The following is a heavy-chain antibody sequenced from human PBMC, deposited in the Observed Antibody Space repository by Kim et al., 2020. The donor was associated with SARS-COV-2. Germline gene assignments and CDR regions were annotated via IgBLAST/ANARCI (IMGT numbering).Heavy chain of an antibody. CDR3: ASEAGTEDDY. CDR2: ISSSSSYI. CDR1: GFTFSSYS. J-gene: IGHJ4*02. V-gene: IGHV3-21*01. D-gene: IGHD6-19*01. Sequence: GGSLRLSCAASGFTFSSYSMNWVRQAPGKGLEWVSSISSSSSYIYYADSVKGRFTISRDNAKNSLYLQMNSLRAEDTAVYYCASEAGTEDDYWGQGTLVTGCS.